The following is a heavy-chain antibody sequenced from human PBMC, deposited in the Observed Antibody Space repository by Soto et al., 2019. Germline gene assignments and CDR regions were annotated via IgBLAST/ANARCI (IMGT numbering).Heavy chain of an antibody. CDR3: ARDRYPREIGY. CDR2: ISTYNGNT. J-gene: IGHJ4*02. V-gene: IGHV1-18*04. Sequence: GASVKVSCKASAYTFTIYGISWVRQAPGQGLEWMGWISTYNGNTNYAQKIQGRVTITGDKSTSTAYLELSSLTSEDTAVYYCARDRYPREIGYWGQGTQVTV. D-gene: IGHD2-2*02. CDR1: AYTFTIYG.